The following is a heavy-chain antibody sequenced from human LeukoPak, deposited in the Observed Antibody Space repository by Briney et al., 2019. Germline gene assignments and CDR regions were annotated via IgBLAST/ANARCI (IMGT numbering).Heavy chain of an antibody. CDR2: IKEDGSEK. V-gene: IGHV3-7*01. D-gene: IGHD1-26*01. Sequence: GGSLRLSCAASGIPFNSYWMTWVRQAPGKGLEWVANIKEDGSEKYYVDSVKGRFAISRDNAKNSLFLQMNALRADDTAVYYCAREGATTGNYYYYGMDVWGQGTTVTVSS. CDR1: GIPFNSYW. CDR3: AREGATTGNYYYYGMDV. J-gene: IGHJ6*02.